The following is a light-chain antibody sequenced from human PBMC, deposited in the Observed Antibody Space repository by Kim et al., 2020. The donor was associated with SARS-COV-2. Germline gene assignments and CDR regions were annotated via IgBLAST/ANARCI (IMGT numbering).Light chain of an antibody. CDR2: DAS. Sequence: EIVLTQSPATLSLSPGERATLSCRASQSVSNNLAWYQQKPCQAPRLLIFDASKRATGIATRFSGSGSGTDFSLTISSLEPEDFAVYYCQQRGNWPTFGGGTKVDIK. V-gene: IGKV3-11*01. CDR3: QQRGNWPT. CDR1: QSVSNN. J-gene: IGKJ4*01.